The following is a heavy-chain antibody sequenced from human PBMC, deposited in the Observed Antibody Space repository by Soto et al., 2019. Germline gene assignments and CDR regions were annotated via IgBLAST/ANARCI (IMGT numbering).Heavy chain of an antibody. Sequence: VQLVESWGGVVQPGRSLRLSCAASGFTFSSYGMHWVRQAPGKGLEWVAVISYDGSNKYYADSVKGRFTISRDNSTNTLYLQMNSLRAEDKAVYYCAKDSVLRFLEWTYFDYWGQGTLVTVSS. CDR2: ISYDGSNK. J-gene: IGHJ4*02. V-gene: IGHV3-30*18. CDR3: AKDSVLRFLEWTYFDY. CDR1: GFTFSSYG. D-gene: IGHD3-3*01.